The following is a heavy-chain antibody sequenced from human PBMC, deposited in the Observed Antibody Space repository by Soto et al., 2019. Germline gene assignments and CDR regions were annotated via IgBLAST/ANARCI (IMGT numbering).Heavy chain of an antibody. Sequence: GGSLRLSCAASGFTFSSYGMHWVRQAPGKGLEWVAVISYDGSNKYYADSVKGRFTISRDNSKNTLYLQMNSLRAEDTAVYYCARGGVTYYYYGMDVWGQGTTVTVSS. CDR2: ISYDGSNK. J-gene: IGHJ6*02. CDR3: ARGGVTYYYYGMDV. V-gene: IGHV3-30*03. D-gene: IGHD3-10*01. CDR1: GFTFSSYG.